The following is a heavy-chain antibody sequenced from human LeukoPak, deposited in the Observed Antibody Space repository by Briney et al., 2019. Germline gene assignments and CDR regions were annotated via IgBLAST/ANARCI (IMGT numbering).Heavy chain of an antibody. D-gene: IGHD1-26*01. CDR1: GGSFSGYY. Sequence: SETLSLPCAVYGGSFSGYYWSWIRQPPGKGLEWIGEINHSGSTNYNPSLKSRVTISVDTSKNQFSLKLSSVTAADTAVYYCARVGATESDYWGQGTLVTVSS. CDR3: ARVGATESDY. J-gene: IGHJ4*02. V-gene: IGHV4-34*01. CDR2: INHSGST.